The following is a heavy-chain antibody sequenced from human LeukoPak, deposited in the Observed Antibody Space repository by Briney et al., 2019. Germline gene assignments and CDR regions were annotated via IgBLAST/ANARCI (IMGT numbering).Heavy chain of an antibody. CDR2: IYYTGNT. CDR1: GGSISSYY. J-gene: IGHJ4*02. CDR3: ARLGGATSPCGY. Sequence: PSETLSLTCTVSGGSISSYYWSWIRQPPGKGLEWIEYIYYTGNTNYNPSLKSRVTISVDTSKNQFSLNLSSVTAADTAIYYCARLGGATSPCGYWGQGTLVTVSS. D-gene: IGHD1-26*01. V-gene: IGHV4-59*08.